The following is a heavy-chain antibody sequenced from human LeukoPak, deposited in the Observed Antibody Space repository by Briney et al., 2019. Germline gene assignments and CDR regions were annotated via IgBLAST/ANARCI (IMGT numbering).Heavy chain of an antibody. V-gene: IGHV4-4*07. CDR2: IYTSGST. Sequence: SETLSLPRTGSVGSLRRYHWRLNWQPAGKGLEWIGRIYTSGSTNYNPPLKGRVTMSVDTSKNQFSLKLSSVTAADTAVYYCARAGGSGPWGQGTLVTVSS. CDR1: VGSLRRYH. CDR3: ARAGGSGP. J-gene: IGHJ5*02. D-gene: IGHD3-10*01.